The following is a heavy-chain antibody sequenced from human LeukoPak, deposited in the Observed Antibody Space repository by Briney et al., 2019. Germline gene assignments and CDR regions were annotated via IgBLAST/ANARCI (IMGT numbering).Heavy chain of an antibody. V-gene: IGHV4-34*01. D-gene: IGHD3-3*01. CDR2: INHSGST. CDR1: GGSFSDYY. CDR3: ARGLLWTIFGVVTTAGLNWFDP. Sequence: SETLSLTCAVYGGSFSDYYWSWIRQPPGKGLEWIGEINHSGSTNYNPSLKSRVTISVDTSKNQFSLKLSSVTAADTAVYYCARGLLWTIFGVVTTAGLNWFDPWGQGTLVTVSS. J-gene: IGHJ5*02.